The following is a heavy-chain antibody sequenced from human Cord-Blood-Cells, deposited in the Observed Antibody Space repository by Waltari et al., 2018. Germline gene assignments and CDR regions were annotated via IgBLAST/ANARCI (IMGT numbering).Heavy chain of an antibody. CDR3: ASLGITGTTDAFDI. CDR2: MNPNSGNT. V-gene: IGHV1-8*03. CDR1: GYTFTSYD. J-gene: IGHJ3*02. Sequence: QVQLVQSGAEVKKPGASVKVSCKASGYTFTSYDINWVRQATGQGLEWMGLMNPNSGNTGYAQKFQGRVTITRNTSISTAYMELSSLRSEDTAVYYCASLGITGTTDAFDIWGQGTMVTVSS. D-gene: IGHD1-7*01.